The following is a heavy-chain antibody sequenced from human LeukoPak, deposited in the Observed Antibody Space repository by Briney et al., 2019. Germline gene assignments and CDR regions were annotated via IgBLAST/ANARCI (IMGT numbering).Heavy chain of an antibody. CDR2: IYYSGST. V-gene: IGHV4-39*01. CDR1: GGSISSSSYY. D-gene: IGHD6-19*01. Sequence: SETLSLTCTVSGGSISSSSYYWGWIRQPPGKGLEWIGSIYYSGSTYYNPSLKGRVTISVDTSKNQFSLKLSSVTAADTAVYYCARLSRSMAVAGPDFDYWGQGTLVTVSS. CDR3: ARLSRSMAVAGPDFDY. J-gene: IGHJ4*02.